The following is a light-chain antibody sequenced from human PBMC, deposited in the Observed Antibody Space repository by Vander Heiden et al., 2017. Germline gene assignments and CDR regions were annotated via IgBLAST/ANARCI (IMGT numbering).Light chain of an antibody. CDR3: MQGVSWPYT. Sequence: DVVMTQSPLSLPVTLGQPTSISCRSRLSLVYSDGNTYLTWFHQRPGQSPRRLIYKVSNRDSGVPGRFSGGGSGTDFTLKISRVEAEDVGVYYCMQGVSWPYTFGQGTKLEIK. CDR2: KVS. J-gene: IGKJ2*01. V-gene: IGKV2-30*01. CDR1: LSLVYSDGNTY.